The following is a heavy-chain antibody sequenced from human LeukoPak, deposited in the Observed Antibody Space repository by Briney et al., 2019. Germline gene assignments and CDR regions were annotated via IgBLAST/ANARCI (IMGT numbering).Heavy chain of an antibody. V-gene: IGHV4-34*01. CDR1: GGSFSGYY. CDR2: INHSGST. D-gene: IGHD1-7*01. CDR3: ARNAGTTNPYFDY. J-gene: IGHJ4*02. Sequence: SETLSLTCAVCGGSFSGYYWSWIRQPPGKGLEWIGEINHSGSTNYNPSLKSRVTISVDTSKNQFSLKLSSVTAADTAVYYCARNAGTTNPYFDYWGQGTLVTVSS.